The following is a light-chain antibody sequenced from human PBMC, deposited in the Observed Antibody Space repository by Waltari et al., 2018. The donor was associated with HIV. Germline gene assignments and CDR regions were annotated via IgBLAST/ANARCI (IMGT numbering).Light chain of an antibody. CDR1: QSVSSY. J-gene: IGKJ2*01. Sequence: EIVLTQSPATLSLSPGERATLSCRASQSVSSYLAWYQQKPGQAPRLLIYYASNRATGNPARVSGCGSGTDFTLTISCREPEDFAVYYCQQRSNWPYTFGQGTKLESK. V-gene: IGKV3-11*01. CDR2: YAS. CDR3: QQRSNWPYT.